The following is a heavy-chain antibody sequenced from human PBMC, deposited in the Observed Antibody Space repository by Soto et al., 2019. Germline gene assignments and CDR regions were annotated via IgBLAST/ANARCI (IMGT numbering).Heavy chain of an antibody. Sequence: PGGSLSLSCAASGFTFSSYGMHWVRQAPGKGLDWVAVILYDGSNKYYADSVKGRFIISRDNSKNTLYLQMNSLRAEDTAVYYCAREGLSLGLLWGQGTLVTVSS. V-gene: IGHV3-33*01. J-gene: IGHJ4*02. D-gene: IGHD1-26*01. CDR1: GFTFSSYG. CDR2: ILYDGSNK. CDR3: AREGLSLGLL.